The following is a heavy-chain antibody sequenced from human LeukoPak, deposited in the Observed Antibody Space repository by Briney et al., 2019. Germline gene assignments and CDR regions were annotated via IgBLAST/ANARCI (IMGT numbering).Heavy chain of an antibody. CDR3: ARGDEAGGHWYFDL. J-gene: IGHJ2*01. D-gene: IGHD3-10*01. Sequence: SETLSLTCAVYGGSFSGYCWSWIRQPPGKGLEWLGEINHSGSTNYNPSLKSRVTISVDTSKNQFSLKLSSVTAADTAVYYCARGDEAGGHWYFDLWGPGTLVTVSS. V-gene: IGHV4-34*01. CDR2: INHSGST. CDR1: GGSFSGYC.